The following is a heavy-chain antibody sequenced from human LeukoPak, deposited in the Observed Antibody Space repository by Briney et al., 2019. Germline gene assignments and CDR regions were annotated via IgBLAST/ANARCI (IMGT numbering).Heavy chain of an antibody. Sequence: SETLSLTCAVYGGSLTNYYWNWLRQPPGKGLEWIGDINHSGTTNYNSSLKSRVTMSVDTSKNQFSLKLSSVTAADTAVYYCARDQGDYFGWFDPWGQGTLVTVSS. J-gene: IGHJ5*02. CDR1: GGSLTNYY. V-gene: IGHV4-34*01. D-gene: IGHD4-17*01. CDR3: ARDQGDYFGWFDP. CDR2: INHSGTT.